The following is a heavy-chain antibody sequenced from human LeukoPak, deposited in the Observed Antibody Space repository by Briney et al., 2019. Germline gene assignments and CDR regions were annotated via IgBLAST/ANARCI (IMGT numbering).Heavy chain of an antibody. CDR1: GYSFTSYW. CDR3: ARLAGYYDSSGVDLYYFDY. V-gene: IGHV5-51*01. J-gene: IGHJ4*02. CDR2: IYPGDSDT. D-gene: IGHD3-22*01. Sequence: GESLKISCKGSGYSFTSYWIGGVRQMPGKGLEWMGIIYPGDSDTRYSPSFQGQVTIPADKSISTAYLQWSSLKASDTAMYYCARLAGYYDSSGVDLYYFDYWGQGTLVTVSP.